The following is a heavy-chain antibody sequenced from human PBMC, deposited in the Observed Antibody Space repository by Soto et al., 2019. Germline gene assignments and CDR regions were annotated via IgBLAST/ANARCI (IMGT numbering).Heavy chain of an antibody. V-gene: IGHV4-39*01. CDR3: ARRTPFYASGSSRFDP. Sequence: PSETLSLTYNVSGGSIANTDDYWGWIRQPPGKGLEWIGTMDYSGDTKYNPSLKSRVTISVDTSNNQFSLRLTSVTSAGTAVYYCARRTPFYASGSSRFDPWGQGALVTVSS. CDR2: MDYSGDT. J-gene: IGHJ5*02. CDR1: GGSIANTDDY. D-gene: IGHD3-10*01.